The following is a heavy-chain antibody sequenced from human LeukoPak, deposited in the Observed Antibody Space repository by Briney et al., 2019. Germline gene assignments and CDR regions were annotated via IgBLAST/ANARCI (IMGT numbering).Heavy chain of an antibody. J-gene: IGHJ4*02. CDR1: GFTFSSYA. V-gene: IGHV3-23*01. CDR3: AKGTTITSPFDY. Sequence: GESLRLSCAASGFTFSSYAMSWVRQAPGKGLEWVSTISDSGGSTYYADSVKGRFTISRDNFRNTLYLEMNSLRAEDTAVYYCAKGTTITSPFDYWGQGTLVTVSS. CDR2: ISDSGGST. D-gene: IGHD3-10*01.